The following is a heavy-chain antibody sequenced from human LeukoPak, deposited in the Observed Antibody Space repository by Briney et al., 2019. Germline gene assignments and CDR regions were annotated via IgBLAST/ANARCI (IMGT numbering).Heavy chain of an antibody. CDR2: ISAYNGNT. J-gene: IGHJ4*02. CDR3: ARSDCSSTSCYGGFDY. Sequence: ASVKVSCKASGYTFTSYGISWVRQAPGQGLEWMGWISAYNGNTNYAQKLQGRVTMTTDTSTSTAYMELRSLRSDDTAVYYCARSDCSSTSCYGGFDYWGQGTLVTVSS. D-gene: IGHD2-2*01. V-gene: IGHV1-18*01. CDR1: GYTFTSYG.